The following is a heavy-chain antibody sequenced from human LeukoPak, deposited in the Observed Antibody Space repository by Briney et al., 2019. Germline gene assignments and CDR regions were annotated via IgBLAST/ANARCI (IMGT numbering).Heavy chain of an antibody. Sequence: GGSLRLSCAVSGITLSNYGMSWVRQAPGKGLEWVSAISGSGGRTYYADSVKGRFSISRDNSKNTLYLQMNSLRAEDTAVYYCARQIMVRGVIISYYFDYWGQGTLVTVSS. J-gene: IGHJ4*02. V-gene: IGHV3-23*01. CDR3: ARQIMVRGVIISYYFDY. CDR2: ISGSGGRT. CDR1: GITLSNYG. D-gene: IGHD3-10*01.